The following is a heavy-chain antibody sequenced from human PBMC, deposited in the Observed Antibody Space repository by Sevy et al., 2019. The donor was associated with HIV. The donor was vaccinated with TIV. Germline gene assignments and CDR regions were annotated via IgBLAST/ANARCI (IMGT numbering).Heavy chain of an antibody. CDR3: AKDHLPDYYDSSGYYYPYYGMDV. CDR2: ISGSGGST. J-gene: IGHJ6*02. V-gene: IGHV3-23*01. D-gene: IGHD3-22*01. Sequence: GGSLRLSCAASGFTFSSYAMSWVRQAPGKGLEWVSAISGSGGSTYYADSVKGRFTISRDNSKNTRYLQMNSLRAEDTAVYYCAKDHLPDYYDSSGYYYPYYGMDVWGQGTTVTVSS. CDR1: GFTFSSYA.